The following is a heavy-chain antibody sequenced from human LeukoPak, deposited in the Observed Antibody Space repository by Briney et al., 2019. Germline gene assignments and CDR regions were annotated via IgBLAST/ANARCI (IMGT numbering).Heavy chain of an antibody. V-gene: IGHV4-59*01. CDR2: IYYSGST. J-gene: IGHJ4*02. Sequence: SETLSLTCTVSGGSISSYYWSWIRQPPGKGLEWIGYIYYSGSTNYNPSLKSRVTITVDTSKNQFSLKLSSVTAADTAVYYCARDAGSSSRRYYFDYWGQGTLVTVSS. CDR1: GGSISSYY. CDR3: ARDAGSSSRRYYFDY. D-gene: IGHD6-13*01.